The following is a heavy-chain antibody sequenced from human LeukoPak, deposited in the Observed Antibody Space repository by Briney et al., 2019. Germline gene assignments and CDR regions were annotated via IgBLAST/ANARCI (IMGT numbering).Heavy chain of an antibody. CDR3: ARDTGYYFGSGNYLYYFDY. CDR1: GGSISSYY. CDR2: MYTSGSA. V-gene: IGHV4-4*07. D-gene: IGHD3-10*01. J-gene: IGHJ4*02. Sequence: SETLSLTCTVFGGSISSYYWSWIRQPAGKGLEWIGRMYTSGSANYNPSLKSRVTMSVDTSKNQFSLKLSSVTAADTAVYYCARDTGYYFGSGNYLYYFDYWGQGTLVTVSS.